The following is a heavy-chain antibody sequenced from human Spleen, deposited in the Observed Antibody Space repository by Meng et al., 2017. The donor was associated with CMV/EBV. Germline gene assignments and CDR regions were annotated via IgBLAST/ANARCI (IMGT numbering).Heavy chain of an antibody. CDR2: ISGGGDNT. Sequence: GGSLRLSCAASGMTFSHYAMSWVRQAPGKGLEWVSHISGGGDNTYYADAVKGRFTVSRDNSKNTLYLQMDSLRGEDTAVYYCAKDLRGYNYDFLAGDYHYYGMDVWGQGTTVTVSS. J-gene: IGHJ6*02. D-gene: IGHD5-18*01. V-gene: IGHV3-23*01. CDR3: AKDLRGYNYDFLAGDYHYYGMDV. CDR1: GMTFSHYA.